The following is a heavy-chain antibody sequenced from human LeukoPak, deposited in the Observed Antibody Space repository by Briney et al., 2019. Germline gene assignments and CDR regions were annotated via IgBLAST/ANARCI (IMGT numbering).Heavy chain of an antibody. J-gene: IGHJ4*02. D-gene: IGHD2-15*01. CDR3: ARDQGVPSGGLDY. CDR2: IYYSGST. CDR1: GGSISGHF. Sequence: PSETLSLTCSVSGGSISGHFWSWIRQPPGKGLEWIGYIYYSGSTNYNPSLKSRVTISVDTSKNQFSLKLSSVTAADTAVYYCARDQGVPSGGLDYWGQGTLVTVSS. V-gene: IGHV4-59*11.